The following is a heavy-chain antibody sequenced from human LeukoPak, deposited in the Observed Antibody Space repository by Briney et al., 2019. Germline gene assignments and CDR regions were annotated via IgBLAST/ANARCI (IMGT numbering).Heavy chain of an antibody. CDR1: GGTFSSYA. CDR3: ASGRTSSGWLFDY. D-gene: IGHD6-19*01. CDR2: IIPIFGTA. J-gene: IGHJ4*02. V-gene: IGHV1-69*13. Sequence: SVKVSCKASGGTFSSYAISWVRQAPGQGLEWMGGIIPIFGTANYAQKFQGRVRITADESTSTAYMELSSLRSEDTAVYYCASGRTSSGWLFDYWGQGTLVTVSS.